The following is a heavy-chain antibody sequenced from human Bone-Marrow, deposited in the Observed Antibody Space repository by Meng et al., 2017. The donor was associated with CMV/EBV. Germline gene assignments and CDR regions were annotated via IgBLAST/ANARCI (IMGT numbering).Heavy chain of an antibody. J-gene: IGHJ6*02. Sequence: GESLKISCAVSGLTFPNAWMSWVRQSPGKGLEWVGRIKSEIDGGTIDYAAPVKGRFTISRDDSRKTLYLQMNSLITEDTAVYYCTTCGHDVWSAYGINYYYYGLDVWGQGTTVTVSS. CDR2: IKSEIDGGTI. V-gene: IGHV3-15*01. CDR3: TTCGHDVWSAYGINYYYYGLDV. D-gene: IGHD3-3*01. CDR1: GLTFPNAW.